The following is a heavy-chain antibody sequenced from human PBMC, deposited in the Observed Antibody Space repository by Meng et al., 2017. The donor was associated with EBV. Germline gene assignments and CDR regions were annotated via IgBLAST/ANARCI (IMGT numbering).Heavy chain of an antibody. D-gene: IGHD3-22*01. Sequence: GVTPPGASFQVSCSASVSPFTCSRISLLPPPPRHWLACMGWISASPANTNYAQKLQGRVTMTTDTSTSTAYMELRSLRYDDTAVYYCARDGRLYDTPSPFDYWGQGTLVTVSS. CDR1: VSPFTCSR. J-gene: IGHJ4*02. CDR3: ARDGRLYDTPSPFDY. V-gene: IGHV1-18*01. CDR2: ISASPANT.